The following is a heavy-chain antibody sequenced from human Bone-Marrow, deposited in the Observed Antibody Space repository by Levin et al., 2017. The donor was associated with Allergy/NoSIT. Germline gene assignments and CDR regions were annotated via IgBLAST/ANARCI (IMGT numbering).Heavy chain of an antibody. J-gene: IGHJ4*02. Sequence: SSETLSLTCTVSGGSVSSDRYYWSWIRQPPGTGLEWIGYIYYSGSTNYNPSLKSRVTMSLDTPKNQFSLKLSSVTAADTAVYYCASDSIVLAGIDYWGRGTLVTVSS. CDR3: ASDSIVLAGIDY. V-gene: IGHV4-61*01. D-gene: IGHD6-19*01. CDR1: GGSVSSDRYY. CDR2: IYYSGST.